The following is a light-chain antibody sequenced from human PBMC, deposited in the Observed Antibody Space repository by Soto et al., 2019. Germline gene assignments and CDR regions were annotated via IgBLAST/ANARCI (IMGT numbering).Light chain of an antibody. CDR2: GAS. V-gene: IGKV3-20*01. J-gene: IGKJ1*01. CDR3: QQYGSSGT. CDR1: QSVSNNY. Sequence: EMVLTQSPGTLSLSPWERVTVSFMANQSVSNNYLARYQQKPGPAPRLLIYGASNRATGIPDRFSGSGSGTDFTLTISRLETEDFAVYYCQQYGSSGTFGQGTKVDI.